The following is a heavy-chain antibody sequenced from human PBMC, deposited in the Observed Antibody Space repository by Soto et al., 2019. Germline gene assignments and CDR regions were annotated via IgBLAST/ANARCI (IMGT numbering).Heavy chain of an antibody. CDR2: IWYDGSNK. CDR1: GFTFSSYG. J-gene: IGHJ4*02. Sequence: QVQLVESGGGVVQPGRSLRLSCAASGFTFSSYGMHWVRQAPGKGLEWVAVIWYDGSNKYYADSVKGRFTISRDNSKNTLYLQMNSLRAEDTAVYYCATSIGSYSTPYSGSYPRISAIDYWGQGTLVTVSS. D-gene: IGHD1-26*01. CDR3: ATSIGSYSTPYSGSYPRISAIDY. V-gene: IGHV3-33*01.